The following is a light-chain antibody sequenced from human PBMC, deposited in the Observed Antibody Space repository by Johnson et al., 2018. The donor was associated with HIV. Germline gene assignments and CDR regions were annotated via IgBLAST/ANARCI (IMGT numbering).Light chain of an antibody. CDR2: ENN. J-gene: IGLJ1*01. CDR1: SSNIGNNY. CDR3: GTGASSLSAYV. V-gene: IGLV1-51*02. Sequence: QSVLTQPPSVSAAPGQKVTISCSGSSSNIGNNYVSWYQQLPGTAPKLLLYENNKRPSGIPDRFSGSKSGTSATLGITGLQTGDEADYYCGTGASSLSAYVFGTGTKVTVL.